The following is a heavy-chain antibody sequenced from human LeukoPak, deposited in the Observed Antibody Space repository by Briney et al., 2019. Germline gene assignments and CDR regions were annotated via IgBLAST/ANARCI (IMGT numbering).Heavy chain of an antibody. V-gene: IGHV4-34*01. J-gene: IGHJ4*02. CDR3: ARAVVGPNGPNDY. CDR1: GGSFSGYY. CDR2: INYSGST. D-gene: IGHD2-15*01. Sequence: PSETLSLTCAVYGGSFSGYYWSWIRQPPGKGLEWIGEINYSGSTNYNPSLKSRVTISVDTSKNQFSLKLSSVTAADTAVYYCARAVVGPNGPNDYWGQGTLVTVSS.